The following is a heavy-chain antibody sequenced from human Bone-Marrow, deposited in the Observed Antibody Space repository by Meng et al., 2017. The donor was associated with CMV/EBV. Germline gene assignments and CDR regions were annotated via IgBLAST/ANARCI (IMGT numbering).Heavy chain of an antibody. CDR1: GFTFSSYE. Sequence: GGSLRLSCAASGFTFSSYEMNWVRQAPGKGLEWVSYISSSGSTIYYADSVKGRFTISRDNAKNSLYLQMNSLRAEDTAVYYCARGYFDWLLKPSNYFDYWGQGTLVTVSS. V-gene: IGHV3-48*03. D-gene: IGHD3-9*01. CDR2: ISSSGSTI. J-gene: IGHJ4*02. CDR3: ARGYFDWLLKPSNYFDY.